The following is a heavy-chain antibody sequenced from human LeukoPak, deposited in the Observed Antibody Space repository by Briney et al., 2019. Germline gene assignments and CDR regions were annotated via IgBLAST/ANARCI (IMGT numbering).Heavy chain of an antibody. CDR3: TRVNERDGYEDY. CDR1: GFTFGDYA. D-gene: IGHD5-24*01. V-gene: IGHV3-49*03. J-gene: IGHJ4*02. CDR2: IRSKAYGGTT. Sequence: GGSPRLSCTASGFTFGDYAMSWFRQAPGKGLEWVGFIRSKAYGGTTEYAASVKGRFTISRDDSKSIAYLQMNSLKTEDTAVYYCTRVNERDGYEDYWGQGTLVTVSS.